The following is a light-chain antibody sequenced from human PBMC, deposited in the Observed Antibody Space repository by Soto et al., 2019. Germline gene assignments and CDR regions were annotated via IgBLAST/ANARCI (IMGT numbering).Light chain of an antibody. CDR1: QDIRND. CDR3: LQDINYPWT. J-gene: IGKJ1*01. V-gene: IGKV1-6*01. Sequence: AIQMTQFPSSLSASVRDRVTVTCRASQDIRNDLGWYQQKPGKPPKVLIYGASNLQSGVPPRFSGSGSGTDFTLAISSLQPEDSATHYCLQDINYPWTFGQGTKVDIK. CDR2: GAS.